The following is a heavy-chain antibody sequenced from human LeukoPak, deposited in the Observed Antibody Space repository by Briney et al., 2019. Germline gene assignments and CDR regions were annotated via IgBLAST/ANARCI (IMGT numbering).Heavy chain of an antibody. V-gene: IGHV1-2*02. J-gene: IGHJ6*03. CDR2: INPNSCGT. Sequence: ASVKVSCKASGYTFTGYYMHWVRQAPGQGLEWMGWINPNSCGTNYAQKFQGRVTMTRDTSISTAYMELSRLRSDDTAVYYCARGITIFGVVITYYYYYYMDVWGKGTTGTVSS. CDR1: GYTFTGYY. D-gene: IGHD3-3*01. CDR3: ARGITIFGVVITYYYYYYMDV.